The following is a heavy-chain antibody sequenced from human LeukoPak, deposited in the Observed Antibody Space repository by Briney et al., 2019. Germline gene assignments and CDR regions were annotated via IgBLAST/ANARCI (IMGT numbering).Heavy chain of an antibody. Sequence: GGSLRLSCAASGFTFSSYAMSWVRQAPGKGLEWVSAISGSGGSTYYAESMKGRFTISRDNSKNTLYLQMNSLRAEDTALYYCAREGYCSSSSCYPFDYWGQGTLVTVSS. CDR3: AREGYCSSSSCYPFDY. D-gene: IGHD2-2*01. CDR2: ISGSGGST. V-gene: IGHV3-23*01. CDR1: GFTFSSYA. J-gene: IGHJ4*02.